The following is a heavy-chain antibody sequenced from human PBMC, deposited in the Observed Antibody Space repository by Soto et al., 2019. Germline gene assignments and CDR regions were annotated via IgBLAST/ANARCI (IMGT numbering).Heavy chain of an antibody. D-gene: IGHD3-3*02. CDR2: IKPGTSDI. Sequence: SLKISCKGVGYKFGSAWIGWVRQMPGKGLEWMGIIKPGTSDIRYSPSCRGHVTISADEAVSTAYLQWSSLKASDTAMYYCARQLSHICDSWGQGTLLTVSS. V-gene: IGHV5-51*01. CDR3: ARQLSHICDS. J-gene: IGHJ4*02. CDR1: GYKFGSAW.